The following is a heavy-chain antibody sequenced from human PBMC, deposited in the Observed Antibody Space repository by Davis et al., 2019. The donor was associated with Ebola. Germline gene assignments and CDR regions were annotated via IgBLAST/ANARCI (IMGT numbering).Heavy chain of an antibody. J-gene: IGHJ6*04. CDR1: GFTFSSYS. D-gene: IGHD3-3*01. Sequence: GGSLRLSCAASGFTFSSYSMNWVRQAPGKGLEWVSYISSSSSTIYYTDSVKGRFTISRDNSKKTLYLQMSSLRAEDTAVYYCAKSGLSFGVVKYHYGMDVWGKGTTVTVSS. CDR3: AKSGLSFGVVKYHYGMDV. CDR2: ISSSSSTI. V-gene: IGHV3-48*01.